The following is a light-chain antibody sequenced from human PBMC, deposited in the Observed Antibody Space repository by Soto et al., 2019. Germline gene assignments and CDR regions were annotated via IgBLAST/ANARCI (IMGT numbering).Light chain of an antibody. Sequence: EIVLTQSPGTLSLSPGEGATLSCRASQSVSRNYLAWYQQKPGQAPRLLIYGASSRATGIPDRFSGSGSGTDFTLTISRLEPEDFAVYFCQQYGGSPPYTFGQGTKLDIK. V-gene: IGKV3-20*01. CDR3: QQYGGSPPYT. CDR2: GAS. CDR1: QSVSRNY. J-gene: IGKJ2*01.